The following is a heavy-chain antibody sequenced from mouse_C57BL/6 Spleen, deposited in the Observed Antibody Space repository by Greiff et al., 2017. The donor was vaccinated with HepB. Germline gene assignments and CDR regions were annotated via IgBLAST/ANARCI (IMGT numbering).Heavy chain of an antibody. CDR3: TTGYYGSSWYFDV. D-gene: IGHD1-1*01. Sequence: EVKLVESGAELVRPGASVKLSCTASGFNIKDDYMHWVKQRPEQGLEWIGWIDPENGDTEYASKFQGKATITADTSSNTAYLQLSSLTSEDTAVYYCTTGYYGSSWYFDVWGTGTTVTVSS. CDR1: GFNIKDDY. V-gene: IGHV14-4*01. CDR2: IDPENGDT. J-gene: IGHJ1*03.